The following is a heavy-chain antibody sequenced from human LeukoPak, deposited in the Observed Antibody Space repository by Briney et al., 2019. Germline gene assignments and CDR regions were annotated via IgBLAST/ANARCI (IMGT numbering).Heavy chain of an antibody. CDR2: ISYDGSNK. D-gene: IGHD2-2*01. Sequence: GRSLRLSCAASGFTFSSYGMHWVRQAPGKGLEWVAVISYDGSNKYYADSVKGRFTISRDNSKNTLYLQMNSLRAEETAVYYCAKAPGYCSSTNPCYYYYGMDVWGQGTTVTVSS. CDR3: AKAPGYCSSTNPCYYYYGMDV. J-gene: IGHJ6*02. CDR1: GFTFSSYG. V-gene: IGHV3-30*18.